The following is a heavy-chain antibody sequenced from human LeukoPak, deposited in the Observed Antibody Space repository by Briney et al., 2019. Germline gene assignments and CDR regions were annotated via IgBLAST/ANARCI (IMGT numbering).Heavy chain of an antibody. CDR3: ARGTGTEFDY. CDR1: GGSISSGGYS. CDR2: NYTSGST. Sequence: PSETLSLTCAASGGSISSGGYSWSRIRPPPGQELEWIGYNYTSGSTNYNPSLKSRVTISVDTSKNQFSLKLSSVTAADTAVYYCARGTGTEFDYWGQGTLVTVSS. J-gene: IGHJ4*02. V-gene: IGHV4-61*08. D-gene: IGHD1-1*01.